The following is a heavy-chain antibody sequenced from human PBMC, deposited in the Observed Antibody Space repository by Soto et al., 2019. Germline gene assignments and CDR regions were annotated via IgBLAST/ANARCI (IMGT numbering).Heavy chain of an antibody. CDR3: AAAPYCTNGLCYSRYYFDY. CDR2: IYSDGTT. Sequence: GGSLRLSCAAPGFSVTNNYMSWVRQAPGKGLEWVSVIYSDGTTYYAESVKGRFTNSRHHSNNTHYVQMNSLRAEATAVYYCAAAPYCTNGLCYSRYYFDYWAREPWSPSPQ. J-gene: IGHJ4*02. D-gene: IGHD2-8*01. V-gene: IGHV3-66*01. CDR1: GFSVTNNY.